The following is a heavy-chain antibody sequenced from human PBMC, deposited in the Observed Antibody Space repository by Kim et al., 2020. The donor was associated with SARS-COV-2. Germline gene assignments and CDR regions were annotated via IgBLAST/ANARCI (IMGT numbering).Heavy chain of an antibody. CDR3: ARDFVRGYCSGGSCYSLDY. CDR2: ISYDGSNK. D-gene: IGHD2-15*01. V-gene: IGHV3-30*04. CDR1: GFTFSSYA. J-gene: IGHJ4*02. Sequence: GGSLRLSCAASGFTFSSYAMHWVRQAPVKGLEWVAVISYDGSNKYYVDSVKGRFTISRDNSKNTLYLQMNSLRAADTAVYYCARDFVRGYCSGGSCYSLDYWGQGTLVTVSS.